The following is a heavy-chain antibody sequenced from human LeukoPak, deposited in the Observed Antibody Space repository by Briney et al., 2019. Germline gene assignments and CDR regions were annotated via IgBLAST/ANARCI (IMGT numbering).Heavy chain of an antibody. J-gene: IGHJ4*02. CDR2: IHSSETT. V-gene: IGHV4-4*07. CDR1: GGSINSDF. Sequence: SETLSLTCSVSGGSINSDFWTWIRQPAGKGLEWIGRIHSSETTIYSPSLKSRVTMSLDMAEKQFSLKVTSVTAADTAVYYCARDVGTALVTGDYWGQGTLVTVSS. CDR3: ARDVGTALVTGDY. D-gene: IGHD5-18*01.